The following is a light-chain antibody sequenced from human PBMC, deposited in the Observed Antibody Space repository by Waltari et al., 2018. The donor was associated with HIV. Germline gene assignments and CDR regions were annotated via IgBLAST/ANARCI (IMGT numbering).Light chain of an antibody. Sequence: QSALTQPPSAPGSPGQSVPLPCTGSSTDLVVYRFVPWYQQHPGKAPKLMIYEVSKRPSGVPDRFSGSKSGNTDSLTVSGLQAEDEADYFCSSYAANNDILFGGGTKLTVL. CDR3: SSYAANNDIL. CDR2: EVS. J-gene: IGLJ3*02. V-gene: IGLV2-8*01. CDR1: STDLVVYRF.